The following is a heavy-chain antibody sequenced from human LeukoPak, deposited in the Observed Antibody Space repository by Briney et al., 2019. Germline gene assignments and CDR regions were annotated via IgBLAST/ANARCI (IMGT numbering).Heavy chain of an antibody. J-gene: IGHJ4*02. CDR3: ARTTSFTASGYDY. Sequence: ASMKVSCKASGYTFTSYHINWVRQAPGQGLEWMGWINPNTDDRGYAQKFQGRLIITSDTSIGTAYMELGSPRSEDTAVYFCARTTSFTASGYDYWGQGTLVTVSS. CDR2: INPNTDDR. D-gene: IGHD6-25*01. CDR1: GYTFTSYH. V-gene: IGHV1-8*03.